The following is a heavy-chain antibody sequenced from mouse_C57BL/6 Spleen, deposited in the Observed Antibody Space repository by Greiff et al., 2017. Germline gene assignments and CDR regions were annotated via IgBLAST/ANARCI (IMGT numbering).Heavy chain of an antibody. J-gene: IGHJ3*01. CDR3: ARGYYGSRTWFAY. D-gene: IGHD1-1*01. CDR1: GYTFTDHT. Sequence: VKLQESDAELVKPGASVKISCKVSGYTFTDHTIHWMKQRPEQGLEWIGYIYPRDGSTKYNEKFKGKATLTADKSSSTAYMQLNSLTSEDSAVYFCARGYYGSRTWFAYWGQGTLVTVSA. CDR2: IYPRDGST. V-gene: IGHV1-78*01.